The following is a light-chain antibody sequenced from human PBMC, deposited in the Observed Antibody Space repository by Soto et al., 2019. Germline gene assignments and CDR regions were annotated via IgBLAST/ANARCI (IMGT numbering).Light chain of an antibody. J-gene: IGKJ1*01. V-gene: IGKV3-11*01. Sequence: EVVVTQSPGTLSLSPGETATLSCRASQSVSSSVAWYQRKTGQSPRLVAYSGYKRAPGIPARFSGSGSGTNFTLTISSLESDDFAVYYCQQRYSWLRAFGPGTKVDIK. CDR2: SGY. CDR3: QQRYSWLRA. CDR1: QSVSSS.